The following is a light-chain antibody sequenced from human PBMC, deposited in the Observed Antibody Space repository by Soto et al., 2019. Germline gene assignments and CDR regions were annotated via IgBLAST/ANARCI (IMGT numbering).Light chain of an antibody. CDR2: GAS. CDR1: QIVRSTS. Sequence: EIVLTQSPGTLSLSPGERATLSCRASQIVRSTSLAWFQQKPGQAPRLLIYGASTRATGIPDRFSGSGSGTDFTLTISGLEPEDFALYYCQQYGVTPPNTFGGGTKVE. J-gene: IGKJ4*01. CDR3: QQYGVTPPNT. V-gene: IGKV3-20*01.